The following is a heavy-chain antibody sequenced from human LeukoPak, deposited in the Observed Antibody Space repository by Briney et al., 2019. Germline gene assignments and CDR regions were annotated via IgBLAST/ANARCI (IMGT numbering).Heavy chain of an antibody. J-gene: IGHJ6*02. CDR2: INHSGST. CDR3: ARDRLYYYGMGV. D-gene: IGHD4-11*01. V-gene: IGHV4-34*01. Sequence: SETLSLTCAVYGGSFSGYYWSWIRQPPGKGLEWIGEINHSGSTNYNPSLKSRVTISVDTSKNQFSLKLSSVTAADTAVYYCARDRLYYYGMGVWGQGTTVTVSS. CDR1: GGSFSGYY.